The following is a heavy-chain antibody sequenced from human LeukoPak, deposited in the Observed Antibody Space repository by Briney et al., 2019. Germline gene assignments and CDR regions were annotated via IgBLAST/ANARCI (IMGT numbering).Heavy chain of an antibody. CDR1: GFTFTYSA. CDR3: AKSLAVPGSPDQ. Sequence: GGSLRLSCAASGFTFTYSAMTWVHQAPGKGLEWVSTVSGSGGNTYYADSVKGRFTISRDNSENTVSLQMNSLRAQDTAVYYCAKSLAVPGSPDQWGQGALVTVSS. J-gene: IGHJ4*02. D-gene: IGHD6-19*01. V-gene: IGHV3-23*01. CDR2: VSGSGGNT.